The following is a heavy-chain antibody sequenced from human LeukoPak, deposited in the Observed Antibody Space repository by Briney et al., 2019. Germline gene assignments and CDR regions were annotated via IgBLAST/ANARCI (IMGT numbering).Heavy chain of an antibody. V-gene: IGHV1-69*05. Sequence: SVNVSLKSSVCTYRSYAISWVRQARGQGLEGMGGIIPIFGTANYAQKFQGRVTITTDESTSTAYMELSSLRSEETAVYYCARDYGGLNYFDYWGQGTLVTVSS. CDR3: ARDYGGLNYFDY. D-gene: IGHD4-23*01. CDR2: IIPIFGTA. J-gene: IGHJ4*02. CDR1: VCTYRSYA.